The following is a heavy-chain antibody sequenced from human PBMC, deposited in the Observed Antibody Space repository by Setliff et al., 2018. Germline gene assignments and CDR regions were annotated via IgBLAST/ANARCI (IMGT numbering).Heavy chain of an antibody. CDR2: ISTYNGKT. CDR3: ARGRGSLGYCSGGFCYSGYYYYMDV. CDR1: GYIFTSYG. Sequence: ASVKVSCKASGYIFTSYGFSWVRQAPGQGLEWMGWISTYNGKTNYAQKFQGRVTMTTDTSTSTAYMELRSLRSDDTAVYFCARGRGSLGYCSGGFCYSGYYYYMDVWGKGTTVTVSS. J-gene: IGHJ6*03. D-gene: IGHD2-15*01. V-gene: IGHV1-18*01.